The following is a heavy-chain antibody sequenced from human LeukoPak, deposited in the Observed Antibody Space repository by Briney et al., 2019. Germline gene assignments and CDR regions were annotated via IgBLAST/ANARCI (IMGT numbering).Heavy chain of an antibody. CDR3: ATGGIYRSNFDY. Sequence: GESLKISCKGSGYTFIRFWIGWVRQMPGKGLEWMGIIYPGDSETRYSPSFQGQVTISVDKSISNAYLQWSSLKASDTADYYCATGGIYRSNFDYWGQGILVTVSS. D-gene: IGHD5-12*01. J-gene: IGHJ4*02. V-gene: IGHV5-51*01. CDR1: GYTFIRFW. CDR2: IYPGDSET.